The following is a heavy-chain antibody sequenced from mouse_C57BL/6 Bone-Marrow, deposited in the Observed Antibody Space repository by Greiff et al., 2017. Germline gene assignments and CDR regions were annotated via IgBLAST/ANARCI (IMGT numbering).Heavy chain of an antibody. J-gene: IGHJ3*01. Sequence: VKLMESGPELVKPGASVKLSCKASGYTFTSYDINWVKQRPGQGLEWIGWLYPRDGSTKYNEKFKGKATLTVDTSSSTAYMELHSLTSEDSAVYFCARPSTGTWFAYWGQGTLVTVSA. V-gene: IGHV1-85*01. D-gene: IGHD4-1*02. CDR1: GYTFTSYD. CDR2: LYPRDGST. CDR3: ARPSTGTWFAY.